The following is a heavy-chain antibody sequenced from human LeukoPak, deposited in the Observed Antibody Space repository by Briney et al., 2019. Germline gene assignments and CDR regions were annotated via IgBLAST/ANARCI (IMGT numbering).Heavy chain of an antibody. CDR2: TYYRSRWYN. V-gene: IGHV6-1*01. Sequence: SQTLSLTCGISGNSVSSNSAAWNWIRQSPSRGLEWLGRTYYRSRWYNDYAVSVKSRITIKADTSKNPVSLQLNSVTPEDTAVYYCARDLRLNYDSSGTWLDSWGQGTLVTVSS. CDR3: ARDLRLNYDSSGTWLDS. CDR1: GNSVSSNSAA. D-gene: IGHD3-22*01. J-gene: IGHJ5*01.